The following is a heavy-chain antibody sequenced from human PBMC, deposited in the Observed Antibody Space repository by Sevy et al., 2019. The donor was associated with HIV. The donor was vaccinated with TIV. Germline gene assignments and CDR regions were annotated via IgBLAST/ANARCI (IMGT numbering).Heavy chain of an antibody. CDR3: ALERLSSDVAEYFQN. J-gene: IGHJ1*01. D-gene: IGHD1-1*01. V-gene: IGHV3-64*01. CDR2: ISPNGGRT. CDR1: GFTFSSHT. Sequence: GGSLRLSCAASGFTFSSHTMLWVRQAPGKGLECVSAISPNGGRTYSANSVKGRFTISRDNFQNSLFLQMDSLRPEDTAVYYCALERLSSDVAEYFQNWGQGTLVTVSS.